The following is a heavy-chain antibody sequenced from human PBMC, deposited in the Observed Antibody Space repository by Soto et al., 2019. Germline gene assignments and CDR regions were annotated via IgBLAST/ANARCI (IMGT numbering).Heavy chain of an antibody. V-gene: IGHV4-34*01. CDR3: ARGNGFGELSIGMDV. J-gene: IGHJ6*02. Sequence: SETLSLTCAVYGGSVSGYYCSWIRQPPGKGLEWIGEINHSGSTNYNPSLKSRVTISVDTSKNQFSLKLSSVTAADTAVYYCARGNGFGELSIGMDVWGQGTTVTVSS. CDR2: INHSGST. D-gene: IGHD3-10*01. CDR1: GGSVSGYY.